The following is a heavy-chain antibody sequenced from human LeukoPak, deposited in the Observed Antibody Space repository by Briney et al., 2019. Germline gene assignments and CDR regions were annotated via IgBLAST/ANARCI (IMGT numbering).Heavy chain of an antibody. CDR1: GFTFSSYG. Sequence: QAGGSLRLSCAASGFTFSSYGMHWVRQAPGKGLEWVANIKQDGSEKYYVDSVKGRFTISRDNAKNSLYLQMNSLRAEDTAVYYCARAPRWISRDGFPIWGQGTTVTVSS. CDR3: ARAPRWISRDGFPI. CDR2: IKQDGSEK. D-gene: IGHD5-24*01. V-gene: IGHV3-7*01. J-gene: IGHJ3*02.